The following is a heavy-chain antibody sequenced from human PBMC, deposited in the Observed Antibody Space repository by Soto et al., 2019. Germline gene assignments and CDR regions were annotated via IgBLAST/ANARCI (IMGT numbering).Heavy chain of an antibody. D-gene: IGHD4-17*01. Sequence: LRLSCAASGFTFSTYNMNWVRQAPGKGLEWVSSITSSSSNIYYADSVKGRFTISRDNSKNTLYLQMNSLRAEDTAVYYCAKDQATVDHYYFDYWGQGTLVTVSS. CDR1: GFTFSTYN. CDR2: ITSSSSNI. CDR3: AKDQATVDHYYFDY. J-gene: IGHJ4*02. V-gene: IGHV3-21*04.